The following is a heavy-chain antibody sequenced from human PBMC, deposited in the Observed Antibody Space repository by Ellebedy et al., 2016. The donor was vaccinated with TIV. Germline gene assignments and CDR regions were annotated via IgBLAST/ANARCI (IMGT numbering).Heavy chain of an antibody. J-gene: IGHJ4*02. Sequence: GESLKISCAASGFTFSSYAMSWVRQAPGKGLEWVSAISGSGGSTYYADSVKGRFTISRDNSKNTLYLQMNSLRAEDTAVYYCARRRASGTSFFFDYWGQGILVTVTS. CDR1: GFTFSSYA. D-gene: IGHD1-1*01. V-gene: IGHV3-23*01. CDR2: ISGSGGST. CDR3: ARRRASGTSFFFDY.